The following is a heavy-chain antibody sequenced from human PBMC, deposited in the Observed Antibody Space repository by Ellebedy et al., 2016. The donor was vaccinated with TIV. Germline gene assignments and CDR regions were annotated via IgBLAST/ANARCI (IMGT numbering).Heavy chain of an antibody. D-gene: IGHD3-10*01. CDR3: ARNGGVQGDYYYYGMDV. CDR1: GFTFSSYA. V-gene: IGHV3-30-3*01. CDR2: ISYDGSNT. J-gene: IGHJ6*02. Sequence: GESLKISXAASGFTFSSYAMHWVRQAPGKGLEWVAVISYDGSNTYYADSVKGRFTISRDNAKNSLYLQMNSLRAEDTAVYYCARNGGVQGDYYYYGMDVWGQGTTVTVSS.